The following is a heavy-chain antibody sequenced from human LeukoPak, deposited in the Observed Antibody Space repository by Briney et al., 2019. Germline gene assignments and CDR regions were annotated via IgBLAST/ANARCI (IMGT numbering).Heavy chain of an antibody. CDR2: IYATGST. V-gene: IGHV4-59*12. CDR3: ARDAVTKSPYYFDY. J-gene: IGHJ4*02. Sequence: SETLSLTCTVSGGSISSYYWSWIRQPPGKGLEWIGYIYATGSTNYNPSLKSRVTISVDTSKNQFSLKLSSVTAADTAVYYCARDAVTKSPYYFDYWGQGTLVTVSS. CDR1: GGSISSYY. D-gene: IGHD4-17*01.